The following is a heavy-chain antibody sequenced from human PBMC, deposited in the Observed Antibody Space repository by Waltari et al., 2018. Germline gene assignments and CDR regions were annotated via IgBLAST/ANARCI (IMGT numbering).Heavy chain of an antibody. J-gene: IGHJ4*02. Sequence: EVQLVESGGGLVQPGVSLRLSCAASGFTFSSYWISWVRQAPGKGLEWVANIKQDGSEKYYVDSVKGRFTISRDNAKNSLYLQMNSLRAEDTAVYYCAREGGSSRYWGQGTLVTVSS. D-gene: IGHD6-6*01. CDR2: IKQDGSEK. CDR3: AREGGSSRY. CDR1: GFTFSSYW. V-gene: IGHV3-7*01.